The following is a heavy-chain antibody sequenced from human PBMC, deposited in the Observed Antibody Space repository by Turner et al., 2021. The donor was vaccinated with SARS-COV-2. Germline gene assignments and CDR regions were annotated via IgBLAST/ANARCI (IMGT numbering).Heavy chain of an antibody. J-gene: IGHJ4*02. CDR1: GYTFAGYY. CDR2: INPNRGGT. Sequence: QVQLVQSGAEVKKPGASVKFSCTASGYTFAGYYIHWVRQAPGQGLKWMGWINPNRGGTNYAQRFQGRVTMTGDTDISTAYMELRTLRSDDTAVYYCARSVSGLQSITVDYWGQGTLVTVSS. D-gene: IGHD3-10*01. CDR3: ARSVSGLQSITVDY. V-gene: IGHV1-2*02.